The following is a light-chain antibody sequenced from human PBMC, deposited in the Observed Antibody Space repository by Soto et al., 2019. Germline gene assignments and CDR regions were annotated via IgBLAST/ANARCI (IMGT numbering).Light chain of an antibody. CDR2: DAS. J-gene: IGKJ1*01. Sequence: EIIMTQSPATLSVSAGERATLTCRASQSVNTKLAWYQQKPGQAPRLLIYDASTRATDIPARFSGSGSGTGFTLTISSLQPEDFGVYYCQQYNNWPPWTFGQGTKVEIK. V-gene: IGKV3-15*01. CDR3: QQYNNWPPWT. CDR1: QSVNTK.